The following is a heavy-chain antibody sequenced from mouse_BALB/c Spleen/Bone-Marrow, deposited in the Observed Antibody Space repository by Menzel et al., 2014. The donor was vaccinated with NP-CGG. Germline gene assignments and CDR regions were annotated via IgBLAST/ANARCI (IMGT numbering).Heavy chain of an antibody. CDR2: ISDGGNYT. CDR3: ARDGDYRYAWFAF. V-gene: IGHV5-4*02. CDR1: GFTFSDYF. D-gene: IGHD2-14*01. Sequence: EVNVVESGGALVKPGGSLKLSCAASGFTFSDYFMYWVRQTPEKSLEWVATISDGGNYTCYPDSVKGRFTISRDNAKNNLHLQMNSLKSEDTAKYFCARDGDYRYAWFAFWGQGTLVTVSA. J-gene: IGHJ3*01.